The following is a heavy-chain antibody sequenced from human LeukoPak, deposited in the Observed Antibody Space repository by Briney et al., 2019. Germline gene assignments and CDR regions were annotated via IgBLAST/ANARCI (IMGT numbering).Heavy chain of an antibody. CDR1: GGSFSGYY. D-gene: IGHD6-19*01. CDR3: VREATQWLVRASDI. V-gene: IGHV4-34*01. CDR2: INHSGST. Sequence: SETLSLTCAVYGGSFSGYYWSWIRQPPGKGLEWIGEINHSGSTNYNPSLKSRVTISVDTSKNQFSLKVRSATAADTAMYYCVREATQWLVRASDIWGQGTMVTVS. J-gene: IGHJ3*02.